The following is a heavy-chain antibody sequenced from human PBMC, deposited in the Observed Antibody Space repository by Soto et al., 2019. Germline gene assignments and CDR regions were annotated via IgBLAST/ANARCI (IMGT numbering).Heavy chain of an antibody. J-gene: IGHJ6*02. D-gene: IGHD5-18*01. CDR2: ISYDGSNK. Sequence: VAVISYDGSNKYYADSVKGRFTISRDNSKNTLYLQMNSLRAEDTAVYYCAKDGYSYDYYYGMDVWGQGTTVTVSS. V-gene: IGHV3-30*18. CDR3: AKDGYSYDYYYGMDV.